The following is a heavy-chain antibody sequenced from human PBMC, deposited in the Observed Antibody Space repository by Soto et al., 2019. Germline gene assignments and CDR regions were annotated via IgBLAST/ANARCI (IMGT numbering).Heavy chain of an antibody. J-gene: IGHJ4*02. CDR1: GASITGSSY. CDR3: ARGMTPPGAPAWYYFDS. D-gene: IGHD2-8*02. Sequence: TLPLTCTVSGASITGSSYWSWIRRPAGKGLEWIGRFSLSGTTNYNPSLRSRVTMSADVSKNQFSLRLTSVTAADTALYYCARGMTPPGAPAWYYFDSWGQGTLVTVSS. V-gene: IGHV4-61*02. CDR2: FSLSGTT.